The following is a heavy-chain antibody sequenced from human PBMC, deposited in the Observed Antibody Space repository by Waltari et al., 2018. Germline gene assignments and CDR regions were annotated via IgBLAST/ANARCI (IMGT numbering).Heavy chain of an antibody. D-gene: IGHD6-19*01. V-gene: IGHV3-30-3*01. J-gene: IGHJ2*01. Sequence: QVQLVESGGGVVQPGRALRLSGAASGFTFSSYAMHWVRQAPGKGREWVAVISYDGSNKYYADSVKGRFTISRDNSKNTLYLQMNSLRAEDTAVYYCAKADDWYFDLWGRGTLVTVSS. CDR2: ISYDGSNK. CDR3: AKADDWYFDL. CDR1: GFTFSSYA.